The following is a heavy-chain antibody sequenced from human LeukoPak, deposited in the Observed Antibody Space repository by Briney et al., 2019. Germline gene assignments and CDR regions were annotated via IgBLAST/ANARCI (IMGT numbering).Heavy chain of an antibody. J-gene: IGHJ4*02. Sequence: SETLSLTCTVSGGSISSYYWNWIRQPPGKGLEWIGYIYYTGSTNYNPSLKSRVTISVDTSKNQISLNLSSVTAADTAVYYCARGKVRGVRYDYWGQGTLVTVSS. V-gene: IGHV4-59*01. D-gene: IGHD3-10*01. CDR1: GGSISSYY. CDR2: IYYTGST. CDR3: ARGKVRGVRYDY.